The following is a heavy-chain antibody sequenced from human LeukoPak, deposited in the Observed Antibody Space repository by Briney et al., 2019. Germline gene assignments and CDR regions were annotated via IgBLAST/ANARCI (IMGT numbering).Heavy chain of an antibody. J-gene: IGHJ4*02. CDR1: GFTFRSYS. CDR3: AKDRGRVTIFGVVTRPGPADDY. CDR2: ISSSSSYI. D-gene: IGHD3-3*01. Sequence: GGSLRLSCAASGFTFRSYSMNWVRQAPGKGLEWVSSISSSSSYIYYADSVKGRFTISRDNAKNSLYLQMNSLRAEDTAVYYCAKDRGRVTIFGVVTRPGPADDYWGQGTLVTVSS. V-gene: IGHV3-21*04.